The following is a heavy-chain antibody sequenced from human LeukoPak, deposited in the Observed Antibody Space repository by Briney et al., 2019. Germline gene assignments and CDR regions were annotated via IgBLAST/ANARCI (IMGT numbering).Heavy chain of an antibody. Sequence: PGGSLRLFCAASGFIFKNYGMHWVRQAPGKGLEWVAVIWYDGSYEDYGDSVKGRLSTSRDNSKNTVYLQMNSLRAEDTAVYYCAKDYIRIGSSGLRTGAFDIWGQGTRVTVSS. J-gene: IGHJ3*02. CDR2: IWYDGSYE. CDR1: GFIFKNYG. CDR3: AKDYIRIGSSGLRTGAFDI. D-gene: IGHD3/OR15-3a*01. V-gene: IGHV3-33*06.